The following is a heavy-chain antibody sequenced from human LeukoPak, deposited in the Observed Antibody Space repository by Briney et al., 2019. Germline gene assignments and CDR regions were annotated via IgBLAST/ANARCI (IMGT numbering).Heavy chain of an antibody. V-gene: IGHV4-59*08. CDR3: ASNGYSGNSLNFDY. Sequence: PSESLSLTCTLPGGSISMYSWGWVRQPPGKGLGWVGYVYYSVSTNFNPSLKSRVNISVDMSKKQFSVKLSSVTAADTAVYYCASNGYSGNSLNFDYWGQGTMVSVSS. J-gene: IGHJ4*02. D-gene: IGHD1-26*01. CDR1: GGSISMYS. CDR2: VYYSVST.